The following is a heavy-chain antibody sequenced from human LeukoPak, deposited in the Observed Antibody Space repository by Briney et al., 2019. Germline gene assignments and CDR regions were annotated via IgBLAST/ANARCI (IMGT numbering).Heavy chain of an antibody. CDR3: TRVGYIDEGIDY. CDR2: IEQDGSKK. CDR1: GFPFSSYW. J-gene: IGHJ4*02. Sequence: GGSLRLSCVASGFPFSSYWMTWVRQAPGKGLEWVANIEQDGSKKSYVDSVKGRFTISRDNTKNSLYLQMNSLRAEDTAIYYCTRVGYIDEGIDYWGQGTLVTVSS. V-gene: IGHV3-7*04. D-gene: IGHD5-24*01.